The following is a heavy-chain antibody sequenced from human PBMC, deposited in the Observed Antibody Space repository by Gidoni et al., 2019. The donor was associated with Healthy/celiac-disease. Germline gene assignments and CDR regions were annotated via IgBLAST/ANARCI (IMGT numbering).Heavy chain of an antibody. Sequence: HVQLVQSGAEVNQPGSSVQVSCKSSGYTFTGYYLHWVRQSPGQGLEWMGWINPNSGGTNYAQKFQGRVTMTRDTSISTAYMELSRLRSDDTAVYYCARDPPWSYGSGSYYLFDYWGQGTLVTVSS. CDR3: ARDPPWSYGSGSYYLFDY. V-gene: IGHV1-2*02. CDR1: GYTFTGYY. D-gene: IGHD3-10*01. J-gene: IGHJ4*02. CDR2: INPNSGGT.